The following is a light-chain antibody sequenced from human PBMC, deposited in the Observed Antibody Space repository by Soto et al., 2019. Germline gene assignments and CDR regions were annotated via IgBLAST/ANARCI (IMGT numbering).Light chain of an antibody. CDR1: QSVSSNY. CDR3: QQYSSSPGT. J-gene: IGKJ1*01. Sequence: EIVLTQSPATLSLSPGERATLSCRASQSVSSNYVAWHQQKPGQAPRLLICAASSRATGIPARFSGSGSGTEFSLTISRLESEDFAVYYCQQYSSSPGTFGQGTKVEIK. V-gene: IGKV3-20*01. CDR2: AAS.